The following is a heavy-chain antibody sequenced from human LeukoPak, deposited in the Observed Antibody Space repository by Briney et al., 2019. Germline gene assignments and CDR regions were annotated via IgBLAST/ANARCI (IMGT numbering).Heavy chain of an antibody. CDR1: GGTFSSYA. J-gene: IGHJ4*02. CDR3: ARDFAQYGDYGGYFDY. D-gene: IGHD4-17*01. CDR2: IIPIFGTA. V-gene: IGHV1-69*13. Sequence: SVNVSCKASGGTFSSYAISWVRQAPGQGLEWMGGIIPIFGTANYAQKFQGRVTITADESTSTAYMELSSLRSEDTAVYYCARDFAQYGDYGGYFDYWGQGTLVTVSS.